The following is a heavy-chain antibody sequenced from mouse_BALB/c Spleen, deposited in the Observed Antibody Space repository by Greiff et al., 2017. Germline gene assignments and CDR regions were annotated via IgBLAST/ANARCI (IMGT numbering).Heavy chain of an antibody. J-gene: IGHJ4*01. CDR2: ISDGGSYT. Sequence: EVQRVESGGGLVKPGGSLKLSCAASGFTFSDYYMYWVRQTPEKRLEWVATISDGGSYTYYPDSVKGRFTISRDNAKNNLYLQMSSLKSEDTAMYYCARIYDGYNYAMDYWGQGTSVTVSS. D-gene: IGHD2-3*01. CDR1: GFTFSDYY. V-gene: IGHV5-4*02. CDR3: ARIYDGYNYAMDY.